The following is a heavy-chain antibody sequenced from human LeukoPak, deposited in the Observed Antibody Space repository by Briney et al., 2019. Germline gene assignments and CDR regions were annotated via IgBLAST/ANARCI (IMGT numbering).Heavy chain of an antibody. V-gene: IGHV3-48*03. D-gene: IGHD5-18*01. J-gene: IGHJ4*02. CDR1: GFTFSSYE. CDR2: ISSSGSTI. CDR3: ARDGPDTAMVYYFDY. Sequence: GGSLRLSCAASGFTFSSYEMNGVRQAPGKGLEWVSYISSSGSTIYYADSVKGRFTISRDNAKNSLYLQMNSLRAEDTAVYYCARDGPDTAMVYYFDYWGQGTLVTVSS.